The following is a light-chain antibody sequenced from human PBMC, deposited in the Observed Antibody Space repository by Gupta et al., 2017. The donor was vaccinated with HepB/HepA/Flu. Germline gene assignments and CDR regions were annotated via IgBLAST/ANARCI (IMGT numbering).Light chain of an antibody. CDR3: QQYGSSPRT. CDR2: GAS. Sequence: EIVLTQSPATLSLSPGERATLSCRASQSVSSSYLAWYQQKPGQAPRLLIYGASSRAADIPDRFSGSGSGTDFTLTISRLEPEDFAVYYCQQYGSSPRTFGQGTKVEIK. V-gene: IGKV3-20*01. CDR1: QSVSSSY. J-gene: IGKJ1*01.